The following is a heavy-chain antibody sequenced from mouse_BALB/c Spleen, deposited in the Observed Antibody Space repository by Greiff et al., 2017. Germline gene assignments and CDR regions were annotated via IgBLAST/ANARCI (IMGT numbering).Heavy chain of an antibody. J-gene: IGHJ2*01. D-gene: IGHD2-4*01. V-gene: IGHV5-6-3*01. CDR1: GFTFSSYY. Sequence: EVQGVESGGGLVKLGGSLKLSCAASGFTFSSYYMSWVRQTPEKRLELVAAINSNGGSTYYPDSVKGRFTISRDNAKNTLYLQMSSLKSEDTAMYYCARENYDYDYFDYWGQGTTLTVSS. CDR2: INSNGGST. CDR3: ARENYDYDYFDY.